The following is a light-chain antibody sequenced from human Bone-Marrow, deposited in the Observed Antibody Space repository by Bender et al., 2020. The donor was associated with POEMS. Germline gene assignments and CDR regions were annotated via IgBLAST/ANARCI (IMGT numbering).Light chain of an antibody. CDR3: CSYAGTSTYV. Sequence: QSALTQPASVSGSPGQSITISCTGTSSDVGYYNYVSWYQQHPGKAPKLMIYDVSNRPSGVSDRFSGSKSGNTASLTISGLQTEDEADFFCCSYAGTSTYVFGTGTTVTVL. CDR2: DVS. CDR1: SSDVGYYNY. J-gene: IGLJ1*01. V-gene: IGLV2-14*01.